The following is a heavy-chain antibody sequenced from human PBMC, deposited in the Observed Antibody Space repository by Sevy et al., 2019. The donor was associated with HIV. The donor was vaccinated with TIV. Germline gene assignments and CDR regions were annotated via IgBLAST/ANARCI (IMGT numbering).Heavy chain of an antibody. CDR3: ARRSQGKWNYVDY. D-gene: IGHD3-16*01. CDR2: IYPSDSDT. J-gene: IGHJ4*02. CDR1: GYSFSSHW. V-gene: IGHV5-51*01. Sequence: GESLKISCMGSGYSFSSHWIGWVRQMPGKGLEWMGLIYPSDSDTRYSPSFQGQVTISADKSITTAYLQWSSLKASDTATYYCARRSQGKWNYVDYWGQGTRVTVSS.